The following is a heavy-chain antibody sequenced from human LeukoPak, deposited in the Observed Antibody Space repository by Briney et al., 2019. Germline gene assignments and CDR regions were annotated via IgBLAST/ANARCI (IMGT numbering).Heavy chain of an antibody. CDR3: AKDLTMDIVVVPAAIFGSLGAFDI. V-gene: IGHV1-18*01. CDR1: GYTFSTYG. CDR2: ISAYNGNT. Sequence: GASVKVSCKASGYTFSTYGISWVRQAPGQGLEWMGWISAYNGNTNYAQKLQGRVTMTRDTSISTAYMELSSLRAEDTAVYYCAKDLTMDIVVVPAAIFGSLGAFDIWGRGTMVTVSS. J-gene: IGHJ3*02. D-gene: IGHD2-2*03.